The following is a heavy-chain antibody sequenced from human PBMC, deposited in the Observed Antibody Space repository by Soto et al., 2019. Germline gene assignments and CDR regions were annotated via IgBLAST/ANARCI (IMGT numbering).Heavy chain of an antibody. CDR2: IYHSGST. Sequence: PSETLSLTCAVSGGSISSGDYSWSWIRQPPGKGLEWIAYIYHSGSTYYSPSLEGRVTVSVDRSKNQFSLKLSSVTAADTAVFYCARGPYDSSGFYSAFDIWGQGTMVTVS. CDR1: GGSISSGDYS. V-gene: IGHV4-30-2*01. CDR3: ARGPYDSSGFYSAFDI. J-gene: IGHJ3*02. D-gene: IGHD3-22*01.